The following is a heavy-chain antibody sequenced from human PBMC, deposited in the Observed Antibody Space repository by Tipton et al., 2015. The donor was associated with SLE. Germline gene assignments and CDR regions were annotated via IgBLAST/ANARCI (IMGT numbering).Heavy chain of an antibody. CDR2: ISGSGGST. J-gene: IGHJ4*02. CDR3: ARDPTIFGVVIYYFDY. D-gene: IGHD3-3*01. V-gene: IGHV3-23*01. Sequence: SLRLSCAASGFTFSSYAMSWVRQAPGKGLEWVSAISGSGGSTYYADSVKGRFTISRDNSKNTLYLQMNSLRAEDAAVYYCARDPTIFGVVIYYFDYWGQGTLVTVSS. CDR1: GFTFSSYA.